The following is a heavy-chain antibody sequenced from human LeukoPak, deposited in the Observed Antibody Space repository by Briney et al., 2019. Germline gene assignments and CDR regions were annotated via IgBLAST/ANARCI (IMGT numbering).Heavy chain of an antibody. Sequence: GRSLRLSCAASGFTFSSYGMPWVRQAPGKGLEWVAAIMGGGGSTYYADSVKGRFTIYRDNSKNTLYLQMNSLRAEDTAVYYCPKGFWGLAMTVVSNWFVRSGEGTPVSASS. D-gene: IGHD3-22*01. CDR3: PKGFWGLAMTVVSNWFVR. CDR2: IMGGGGST. CDR1: GFTFSSYG. V-gene: IGHV3-23*01. J-gene: IGHJ5*02.